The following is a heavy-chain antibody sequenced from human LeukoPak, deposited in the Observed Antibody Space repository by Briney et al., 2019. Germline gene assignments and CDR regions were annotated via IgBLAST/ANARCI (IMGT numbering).Heavy chain of an antibody. CDR2: ISGSGGST. D-gene: IGHD6-13*01. V-gene: IGHV3-23*01. Sequence: GGSLRLSCAASGFTFSSYAMSWVRQAPGKGLEWVSAISGSGGSTYYADSVKGRFTISRDNSKNTLYLQMNSLRAEDTAVYYCVKGFTTIAAAGTNWFDPWGQGTLVTVSS. CDR1: GFTFSSYA. J-gene: IGHJ5*02. CDR3: VKGFTTIAAAGTNWFDP.